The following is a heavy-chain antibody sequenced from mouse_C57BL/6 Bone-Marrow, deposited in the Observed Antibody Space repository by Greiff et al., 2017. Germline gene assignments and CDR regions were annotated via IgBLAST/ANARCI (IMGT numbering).Heavy chain of an antibody. J-gene: IGHJ3*01. CDR2: INSDGSST. V-gene: IGHV5-16*01. D-gene: IGHD4-1*01. CDR1: GFTFSDYY. CDR3: AREEDWDWFAY. Sequence: EVKVVESEGGLVQPGISMKLSCTASGFTFSDYYMAWVRQVPEKGLEWVANINSDGSSTYYLDSLKSRFIISRDNAKNILYLQMSSLKSEDTATYDCAREEDWDWFAYWGQGTLVTVSA.